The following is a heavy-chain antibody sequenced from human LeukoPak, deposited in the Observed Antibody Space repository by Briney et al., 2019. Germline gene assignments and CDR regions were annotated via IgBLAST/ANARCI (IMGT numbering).Heavy chain of an antibody. CDR3: ARGHYSSGWYLDY. D-gene: IGHD6-19*01. CDR2: VHDSGST. V-gene: IGHV4-59*01. CDR1: GDSISGFY. J-gene: IGHJ4*02. Sequence: SETLSLTCTVSGDSISGFYWNWIRQPPGKGLEWIGHVHDSGSTTYNPSVKSRVIISQDTSKNEFSLKLKSVTAADTAVYYCARGHYSSGWYLDYWGQGALVSVSS.